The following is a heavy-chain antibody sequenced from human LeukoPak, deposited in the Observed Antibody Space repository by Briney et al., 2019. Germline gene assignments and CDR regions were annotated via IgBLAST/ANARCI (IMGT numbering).Heavy chain of an antibody. CDR3: AREVRDFWSGFAFDI. J-gene: IGHJ3*02. CDR2: ISSSGSTI. D-gene: IGHD3-3*01. CDR1: GFTFSDYY. V-gene: IGHV3-11*01. Sequence: GGSLRLSCAASGFTFSDYYMSWIRQAPGKGLNWVSYISSSGSTIYYADSVKGRFTISRDNAKNSLYLQMNSLRAEDTAVYYCAREVRDFWSGFAFDIWGQGTMVTVSS.